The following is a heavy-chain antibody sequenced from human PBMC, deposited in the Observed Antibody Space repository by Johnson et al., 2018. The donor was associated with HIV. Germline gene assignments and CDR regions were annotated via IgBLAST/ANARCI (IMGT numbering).Heavy chain of an antibody. J-gene: IGHJ3*02. D-gene: IGHD2-21*01. V-gene: IGHV3-30-3*01. Sequence: QVQLVESGGGVVQPGRSLRLSCAASGFTFSSYAMHWVRQAPGKGLEWVAVISYDGSNKYYADSVKGRFTISRDNSKNTLYLQMNSLRAEDTAVYYCAKGDPVAGDVDDAFDIWGQGTMVTVSS. CDR3: AKGDPVAGDVDDAFDI. CDR2: ISYDGSNK. CDR1: GFTFSSYA.